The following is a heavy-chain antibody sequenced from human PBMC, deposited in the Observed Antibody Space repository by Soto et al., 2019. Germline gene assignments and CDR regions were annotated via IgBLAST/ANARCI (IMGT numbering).Heavy chain of an antibody. V-gene: IGHV1-3*05. CDR3: ARGGIFDSCGYYYFSAFDI. Sequence: QVQLVQSGAEEKKPGASVKVSCKASGYTFTSHAMHWVRQAPGQRLEWMGWINAENGNTKYSQKVQGRVTITRDTSASTAYMELSSLRSEDTAVYYCARGGIFDSCGYYYFSAFDIWGQGTLVTVSS. J-gene: IGHJ3*02. CDR1: GYTFTSHA. D-gene: IGHD3-22*01. CDR2: INAENGNT.